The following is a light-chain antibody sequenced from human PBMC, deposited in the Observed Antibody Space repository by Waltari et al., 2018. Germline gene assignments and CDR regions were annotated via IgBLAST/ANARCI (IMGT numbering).Light chain of an antibody. V-gene: IGLV6-57*02. CDR2: EDN. Sequence: NFMLTQPHSVSESLGQTVTISCTGSGANIANNYVQWYQQRPGSAPTTVIYEDNRRPSGVPARFSGSIDSSSSSASLTISGLKTEDEADYYCQSYDHNNVLFGGGTKLTVL. J-gene: IGLJ2*01. CDR1: GANIANNY. CDR3: QSYDHNNVL.